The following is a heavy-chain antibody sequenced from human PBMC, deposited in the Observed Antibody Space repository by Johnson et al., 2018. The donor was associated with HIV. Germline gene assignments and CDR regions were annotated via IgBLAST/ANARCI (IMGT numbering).Heavy chain of an antibody. CDR2: ISYDGSNK. CDR1: GFTFSSYA. CDR3: AKDELYDILTGHYSPLFDI. V-gene: IGHV3-30*04. J-gene: IGHJ3*02. Sequence: VQLVESGGGVVQPGRSLRLSCAASGFTFSSYAMHWVRQAPGKGLEWVAVISYDGSNKYYADSVKGRFTISRDNSRNTLYLQMNSLRAEDTAVYHCAKDELYDILTGHYSPLFDIWGQGTMVTV. D-gene: IGHD3-9*01.